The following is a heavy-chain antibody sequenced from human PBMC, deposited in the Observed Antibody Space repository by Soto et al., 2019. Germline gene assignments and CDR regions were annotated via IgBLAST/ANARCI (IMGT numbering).Heavy chain of an antibody. CDR3: AKDIAVAGATYAFYYYGMDV. J-gene: IGHJ6*02. D-gene: IGHD6-19*01. Sequence: GSLRLSCAASGFTFSSYAMSWVRQAPGKGLEWVSAISGSGGSTYYADSVKGRFTISRDNSKNTLYLQMNSLRAEDTAVYYCAKDIAVAGATYAFYYYGMDVWGQGTTVTVSS. CDR2: ISGSGGST. CDR1: GFTFSSYA. V-gene: IGHV3-23*01.